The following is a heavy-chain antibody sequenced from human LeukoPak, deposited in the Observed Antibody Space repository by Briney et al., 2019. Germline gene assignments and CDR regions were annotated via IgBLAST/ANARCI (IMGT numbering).Heavy chain of an antibody. CDR3: ARDLGYYDSSGYYRPCWFDP. D-gene: IGHD3-22*01. V-gene: IGHV4-31*03. J-gene: IGHJ5*02. CDR2: IYYSGST. CDR1: GGSISSGGYY. Sequence: SQTLSLTCTVSGGSISSGGYYWSWLRQHPGTGLEWIGYIYYSGSTYYNPSLKSRVTISVDTSKNQFSLKLSSVTAADTAVYYCARDLGYYDSSGYYRPCWFDPWGQGTLVTVSS.